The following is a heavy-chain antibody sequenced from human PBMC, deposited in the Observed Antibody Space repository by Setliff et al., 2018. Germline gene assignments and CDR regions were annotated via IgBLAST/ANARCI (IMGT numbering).Heavy chain of an antibody. D-gene: IGHD2-15*01. V-gene: IGHV4-39*01. CDR1: GDSISSSSYY. Sequence: PSETLSLTCSVSGDSISSSSYYWGWIRQPPGKGLEWIGSINYSGITYYSPSLKSRVIVSVDTSKNQFSLTLSSVTAADTAVYYCARLPGYCNGGNCYGYYTFDIWGQGTMVTVSS. CDR2: INYSGIT. J-gene: IGHJ3*02. CDR3: ARLPGYCNGGNCYGYYTFDI.